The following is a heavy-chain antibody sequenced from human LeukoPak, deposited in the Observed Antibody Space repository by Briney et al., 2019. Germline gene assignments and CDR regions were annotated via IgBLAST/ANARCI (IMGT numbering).Heavy chain of an antibody. D-gene: IGHD5-18*01. V-gene: IGHV4-4*07. CDR1: GGSISSYY. CDR3: ARRGVQLWLRGWFDP. Sequence: SETLSLTCTVSGGSISSYYWSWIRQPAGKGLEWIGRIYTSGSTNYNPSLKSRVTMSVDTSKNQFSLKLSSVTAADTAVYYCARRGVQLWLRGWFDPWGQGTLVTVSS. J-gene: IGHJ5*02. CDR2: IYTSGST.